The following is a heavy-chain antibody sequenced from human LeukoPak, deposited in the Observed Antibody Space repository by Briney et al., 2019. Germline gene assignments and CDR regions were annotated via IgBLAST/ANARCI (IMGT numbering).Heavy chain of an antibody. V-gene: IGHV3-23*01. CDR3: AKDVTAMVPYYFDY. CDR2: ISGSGGST. CDR1: GFTFSSYA. D-gene: IGHD5-18*01. Sequence: GASLRLSCAASGFTFSSYAMSWVRQAPGKGLEWVSAISGSGGSTYYADSVKGRFTISRDNSKNTLYLQRNSLRAEDTAVYYCAKDVTAMVPYYFDYWGQGTLVTVSS. J-gene: IGHJ4*02.